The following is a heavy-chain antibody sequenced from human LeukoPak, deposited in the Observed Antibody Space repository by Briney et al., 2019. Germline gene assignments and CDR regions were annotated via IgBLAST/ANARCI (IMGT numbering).Heavy chain of an antibody. J-gene: IGHJ5*02. CDR3: AKDLATVTTDSGSWFDP. D-gene: IGHD4-17*01. CDR1: GFTFSSYW. CDR2: INTDGSST. V-gene: IGHV3-74*01. Sequence: GGSLRLSCAASGFTFSSYWMHWVRQAPGKGLLWVSRINTDGSSTSYADSVKGRFTISRDNSKNTLYLQMNSLRAEDTAVYYCAKDLATVTTDSGSWFDPWGQGTLVTVSS.